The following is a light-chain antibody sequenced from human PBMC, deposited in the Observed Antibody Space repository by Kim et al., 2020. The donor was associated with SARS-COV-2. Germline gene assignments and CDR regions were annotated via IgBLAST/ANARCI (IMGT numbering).Light chain of an antibody. Sequence: KTVTNACTRSSGSIASNYVQWYQQRPGSAHTTVIYEDNQRPSGVPDRFSGSIDSSSNAASLTISGLKTEDEADYYCQSYDSSNHEVFGGGTQLTVL. J-gene: IGLJ3*02. CDR3: QSYDSSNHEV. V-gene: IGLV6-57*03. CDR2: EDN. CDR1: SGSIASNY.